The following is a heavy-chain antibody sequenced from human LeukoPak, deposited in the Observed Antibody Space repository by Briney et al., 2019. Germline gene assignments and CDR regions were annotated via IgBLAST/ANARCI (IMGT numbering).Heavy chain of an antibody. CDR1: GYTFTSYD. D-gene: IGHD2-2*01. Sequence: ASVKVSCKASGYTFTSYDINWVRQATGQGLEWMGWMNPNSGGTNYAQKFQGRVTMTRDTSISTAYMELSRLRSDDTAVYYCARGVPADYWGQGTLVTVSS. V-gene: IGHV1-2*02. CDR2: MNPNSGGT. CDR3: ARGVPADY. J-gene: IGHJ4*02.